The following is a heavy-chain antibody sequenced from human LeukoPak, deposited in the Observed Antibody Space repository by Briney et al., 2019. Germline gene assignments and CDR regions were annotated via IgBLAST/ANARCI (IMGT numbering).Heavy chain of an antibody. J-gene: IGHJ4*02. V-gene: IGHV3-21*01. CDR3: ARDRSGYYYYFDY. CDR1: GFTFSSYS. D-gene: IGHD3-22*01. Sequence: KPGGSLRLSCAASGFTFSSYSMNWVRQAPGKGLEWVSSISTSSIYIYYADSVKGRFTISRDNAKNSLYLQMNSLRAEDTAVYYCARDRSGYYYYFDYWGQGTLVTVSS. CDR2: ISTSSIYI.